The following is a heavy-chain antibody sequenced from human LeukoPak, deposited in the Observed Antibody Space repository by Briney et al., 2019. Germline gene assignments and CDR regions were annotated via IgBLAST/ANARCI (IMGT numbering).Heavy chain of an antibody. CDR2: IYSGGST. J-gene: IGHJ4*02. Sequence: GRSLRLSCAASGFTFSSYAMHWVRQAPGKGLEWVSVIYSGGSTYYADSVKGRFTISRDNSKNTLYLQMNSLRAEDTAVYYCARDRSADYWGQGTLVTVSS. D-gene: IGHD1-26*01. CDR1: GFTFSSYA. CDR3: ARDRSADY. V-gene: IGHV3-53*01.